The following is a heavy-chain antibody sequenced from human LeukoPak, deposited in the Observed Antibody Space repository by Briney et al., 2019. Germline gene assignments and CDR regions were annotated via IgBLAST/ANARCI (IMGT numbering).Heavy chain of an antibody. CDR2: ISSSGTTI. D-gene: IGHD6-13*01. V-gene: IGHV3-48*04. CDR3: AREESSSWLGQSLMDY. J-gene: IGHJ4*02. Sequence: GGSLTLSCAASGFTFSSYSMNWVRQAPGKGLEWVSYISSSGTTIYYADSVKGRFTISRDNAKNSLYLQMNSLRAEDTAVYYCAREESSSWLGQSLMDYWGQGTLVTVAS. CDR1: GFTFSSYS.